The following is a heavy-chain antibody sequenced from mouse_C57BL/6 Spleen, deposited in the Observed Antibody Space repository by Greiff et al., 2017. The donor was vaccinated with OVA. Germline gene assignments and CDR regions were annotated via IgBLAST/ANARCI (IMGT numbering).Heavy chain of an antibody. CDR3: ARDSNYANYAMDY. CDR1: GYTFTSYW. V-gene: IGHV1-61*01. D-gene: IGHD2-5*01. CDR2: IYPSDSET. J-gene: IGHJ4*01. Sequence: QVQLQQPGAELVRPGSSVKLSCKASGYTFTSYWMDWVKQRPGQGLEWIGNIYPSDSETHYNQKFKDKATLTVDKSSSTAYMQLSSLTSEDSAVYYCARDSNYANYAMDYWGQGTSVTVSS.